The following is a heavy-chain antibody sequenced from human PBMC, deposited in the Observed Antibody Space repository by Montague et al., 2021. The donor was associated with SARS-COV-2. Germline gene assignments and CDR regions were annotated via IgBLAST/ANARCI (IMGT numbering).Heavy chain of an antibody. J-gene: IGHJ4*02. CDR1: GGSISSSSYY. Sequence: SETLSLTCTVSGGSISSSSYYWGWIRQPPGKGLEWIRTIYYSGSTYYNPSLKSRVTMSVDTSKNQFSLKLSSVTAADTAVYYCARGWFSPMLVVVIRGPFDYWGQGALVTVSS. CDR3: ARGWFSPMLVVVIRGPFDY. CDR2: IYYSGST. V-gene: IGHV4-39*07. D-gene: IGHD3-22*01.